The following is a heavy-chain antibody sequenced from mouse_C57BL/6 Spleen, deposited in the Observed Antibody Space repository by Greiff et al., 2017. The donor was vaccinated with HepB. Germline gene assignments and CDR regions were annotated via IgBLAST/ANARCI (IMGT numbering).Heavy chain of an antibody. CDR3: ARHEEWSRGAMDY. Sequence: EVNVVESGGDLVKPGGSLKLSCAASGFTFSSYGMSWVRQTPDKRLEWVATISSGGSYTYYPDSVKGRFTISRDNAKNTLYLQMSSLKSEDTAMYYDARHEEWSRGAMDYWGQGTSVTVSS. CDR1: GFTFSSYG. V-gene: IGHV5-6*01. D-gene: IGHD1-1*01. CDR2: ISSGGSYT. J-gene: IGHJ4*01.